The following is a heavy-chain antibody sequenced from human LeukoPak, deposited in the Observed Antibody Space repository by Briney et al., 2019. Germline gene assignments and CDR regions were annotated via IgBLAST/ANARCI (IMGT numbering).Heavy chain of an antibody. V-gene: IGHV3-23*01. CDR1: GFTFSSYA. CDR2: ISGSGDST. Sequence: SGGSLRLSCAASGFTFSSYAMTWVRQAPGKGLEWVSAISGSGDSTYYADSVKGRFTISRDNSKNTLYLQMNSLRAEDTAVYYCAKVHSSGWSAFDIWGQGTMVTVSS. CDR3: AKVHSSGWSAFDI. J-gene: IGHJ3*02. D-gene: IGHD6-19*01.